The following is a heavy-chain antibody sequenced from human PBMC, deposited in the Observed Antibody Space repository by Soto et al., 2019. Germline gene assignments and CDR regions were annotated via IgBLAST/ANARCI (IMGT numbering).Heavy chain of an antibody. V-gene: IGHV1-69*13. CDR3: ARTCSGWLSNWFDP. CDR2: ITPIFGTA. CDR1: GGTFSSYA. Sequence: SVKVSCKASGGTFSSYAISWVRQAPGQGLEWMGGITPIFGTANYAQKFQGRVTITADESTSTAYMELSSLRSEDTDVYYCARTCSGWLSNWFDPWGQGTLVTVSS. D-gene: IGHD6-19*01. J-gene: IGHJ5*02.